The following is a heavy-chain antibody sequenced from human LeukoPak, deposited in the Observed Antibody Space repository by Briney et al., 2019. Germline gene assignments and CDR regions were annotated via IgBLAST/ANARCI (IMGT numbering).Heavy chain of an antibody. V-gene: IGHV1-69*05. CDR3: ARGRWLQGIDY. Sequence: GASVKVACKASGGTFSSYAIRWVRQAPGQGLEWMGGIIPIFGTANYAQKFQGRVTITTDESTSTAYMELSSLRSEDTAVYYCARGRWLQGIDYWGQGTLVTVSS. CDR1: GGTFSSYA. D-gene: IGHD5-24*01. CDR2: IIPIFGTA. J-gene: IGHJ4*02.